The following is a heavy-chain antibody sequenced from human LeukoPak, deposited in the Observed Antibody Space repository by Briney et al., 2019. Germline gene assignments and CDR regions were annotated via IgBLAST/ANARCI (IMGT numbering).Heavy chain of an antibody. CDR2: ISGDGGST. Sequence: GGPLRLSCAASGFTFSSSAMHWVRQAPGKGLEYVSAISGDGGSTYYANSVKGRFTISRDNSKNTVYLQMGSLRVEDLAVYYCARGPSKGSCCYPLDYSGRGSVCTVSS. V-gene: IGHV3-64*01. CDR1: GFTFSSSA. J-gene: IGHJ4*02. D-gene: IGHD6-19*01. CDR3: ARGPSKGSCCYPLDY.